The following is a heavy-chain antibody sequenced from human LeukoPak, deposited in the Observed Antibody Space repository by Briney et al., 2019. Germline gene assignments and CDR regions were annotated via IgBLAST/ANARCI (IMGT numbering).Heavy chain of an antibody. V-gene: IGHV3-53*01. CDR3: ARDRGGWIDY. CDR2: IYSGGST. J-gene: IGHJ4*02. CDR1: GFTVSSNY. D-gene: IGHD6-19*01. Sequence: GGSLRLSCAASGFTVSSNYMSWVHQAPGKGLEWVSVIYSGGSTYYADSVKDRFTISRDNSKNTLYLQMNSLRAEDTAVYYCARDRGGWIDYWGQGTLVTVSS.